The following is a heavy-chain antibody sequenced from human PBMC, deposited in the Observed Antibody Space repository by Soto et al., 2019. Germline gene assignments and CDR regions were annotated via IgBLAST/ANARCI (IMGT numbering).Heavy chain of an antibody. V-gene: IGHV1-2*02. CDR2: INAHSGGT. J-gene: IGHJ5*02. D-gene: IGHD6-6*01. Sequence: ASVKVSCKASGFSFTGYYIHWLRQAPGQGLEWMGWINAHSGGTEYAQKFQGRVTLTRDTSIATAYLTLTSLTSDDTALYYCTKDLTRQLAYWLDPWGQGTQVTVSS. CDR1: GFSFTGYY. CDR3: TKDLTRQLAYWLDP.